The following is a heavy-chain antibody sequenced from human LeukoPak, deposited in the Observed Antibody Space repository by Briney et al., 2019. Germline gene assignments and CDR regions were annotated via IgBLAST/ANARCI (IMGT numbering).Heavy chain of an antibody. Sequence: GGSLRLSCAASGFTFSSYSMNWVRQAPGKGLEWVSSISSSSSYIYYADSVKGRFTISRDNAKNSLYLQMNSLRAEDTAVYYCARERRVAVAGTPDYWGQGTLATVSS. V-gene: IGHV3-21*01. J-gene: IGHJ4*02. CDR2: ISSSSSYI. D-gene: IGHD6-19*01. CDR3: ARERRVAVAGTPDY. CDR1: GFTFSSYS.